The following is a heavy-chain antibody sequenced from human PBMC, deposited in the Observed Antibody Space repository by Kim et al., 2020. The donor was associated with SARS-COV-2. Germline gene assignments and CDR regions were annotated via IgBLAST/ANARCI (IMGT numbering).Heavy chain of an antibody. CDR2: ISAYNGNT. D-gene: IGHD2-2*01. CDR3: ARDGPYQPLLYKVENDAFDI. CDR1: GYTFTSYG. Sequence: ASVKVSCKASGYTFTSYGISWVRQAPGQGLEWMGWISAYNGNTNYAQKLQGRVTMTTDTSTSTAYMELRSLRSDDTAVYYCARDGPYQPLLYKVENDAFDIWGQGTMVTVSS. V-gene: IGHV1-18*01. J-gene: IGHJ3*02.